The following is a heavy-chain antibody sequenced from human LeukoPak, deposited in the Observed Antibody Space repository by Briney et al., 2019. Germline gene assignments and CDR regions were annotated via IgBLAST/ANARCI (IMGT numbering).Heavy chain of an antibody. V-gene: IGHV5-51*01. J-gene: IGHJ3*02. Sequence: GESLKISCKGSGYSFTSYWIGWVRQMPGKGLEWMGIIYPGDSDTRYNPSFQGQVTISADKSISTAYLQWSSLKASDTAMYYCARPLDYYDSSGSMGAFDIWGQGTMVTVSS. CDR3: ARPLDYYDSSGSMGAFDI. CDR2: IYPGDSDT. CDR1: GYSFTSYW. D-gene: IGHD3-22*01.